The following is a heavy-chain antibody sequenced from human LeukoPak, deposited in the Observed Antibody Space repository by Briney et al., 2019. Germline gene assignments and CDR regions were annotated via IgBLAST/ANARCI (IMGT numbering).Heavy chain of an antibody. CDR3: ARHSNWNAGVDWFDP. V-gene: IGHV4-59*08. CDR1: DGSNY. J-gene: IGHJ5*02. D-gene: IGHD1-20*01. CDR2: IHYSGSP. Sequence: SETLSLTCTVSDGSNYWTWIRQAPGRGLEWIAYIHYSGSPRYNPSLSSRVTISIDTSKNQLSLNLNSVTAADTAVYYCARHSNWNAGVDWFDPWGQGTLVTVSS.